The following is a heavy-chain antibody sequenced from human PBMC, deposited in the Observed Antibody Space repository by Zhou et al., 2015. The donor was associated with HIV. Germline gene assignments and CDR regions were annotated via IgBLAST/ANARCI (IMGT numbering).Heavy chain of an antibody. CDR3: ASDGYYYDSSGYPDAFDI. J-gene: IGHJ3*02. D-gene: IGHD3-22*01. V-gene: IGHV1-45*02. CDR1: GYTFTYRY. Sequence: QMQLVQSGAEVKKTGSSVKVSCKASGYTFTYRYLHWVRQAPGQALEWMGWITPFNGNTNYAQKFQDRVTITRDRSMSTAYMELSSLRSEDTAMYYCASDGYYYDSSGYPDAFDIWGQGTMVTVSS. CDR2: ITPFNGNT.